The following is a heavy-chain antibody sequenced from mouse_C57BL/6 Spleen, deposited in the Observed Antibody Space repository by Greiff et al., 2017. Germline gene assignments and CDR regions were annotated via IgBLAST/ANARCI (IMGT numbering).Heavy chain of an antibody. CDR2: IDPNSGGT. D-gene: IGHD2-5*01. V-gene: IGHV1-72*01. CDR3: ARDSNYEAWFAY. J-gene: IGHJ3*01. CDR1: GYTFTSYW. Sequence: QVQLQQPGAELVKPGASVKLSCKASGYTFTSYWMHWVKQRPGRGLEWIGRIDPNSGGTKYNEKFKSKATLTVDKPSSTAYMQLSSRTSEDSAVYYCARDSNYEAWFAYWGQGTLVTVSA.